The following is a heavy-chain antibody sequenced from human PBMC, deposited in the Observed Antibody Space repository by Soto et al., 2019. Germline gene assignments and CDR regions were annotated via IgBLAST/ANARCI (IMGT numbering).Heavy chain of an antibody. D-gene: IGHD6-13*01. Sequence: QVQLVESGGGVVQPGRSLRLSCAASGFTFSSYGMHWVRQAPGKGLEWVAVIWYDGSNKYYADSVKGRFTISRDNSKNTLYLQMNSLRAEDTAVYYCVGAAAGTDWFDPWGQGTLVTVSS. CDR3: VGAAAGTDWFDP. CDR1: GFTFSSYG. CDR2: IWYDGSNK. J-gene: IGHJ5*02. V-gene: IGHV3-33*01.